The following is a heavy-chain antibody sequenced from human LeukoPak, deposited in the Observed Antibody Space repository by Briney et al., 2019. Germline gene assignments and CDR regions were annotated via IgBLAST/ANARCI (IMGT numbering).Heavy chain of an antibody. Sequence: PGGSLRLSCAASGFTFSSYWMTWVRQAPGKGLEWVASIKQDGTEENYVDSVRGRFTISRDNAKNSLFLQMGGLRAEDTAVYYCASHYGSGHGYYYYGMDVWGKGTTVIVSS. CDR1: GFTFSSYW. D-gene: IGHD3-10*01. CDR2: IKQDGTEE. J-gene: IGHJ6*04. CDR3: ASHYGSGHGYYYYGMDV. V-gene: IGHV3-7*03.